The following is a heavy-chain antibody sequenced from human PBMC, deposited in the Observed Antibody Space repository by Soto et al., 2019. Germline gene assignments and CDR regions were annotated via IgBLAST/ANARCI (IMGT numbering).Heavy chain of an antibody. V-gene: IGHV4-4*02. CDR1: GVSLTSGNW. CDR3: ARLVYDTRLNYMYFDF. Sequence: SETLSLTCAVSGVSLTSGNWWTWVRQSPQRGLEYIGEIFHDGTANYYPSFERRVAMSVDTSRNQFSLKLTSVTAADTAVYFCARLVYDTRLNYMYFDFWGQGTLVTVS. CDR2: IFHDGTA. D-gene: IGHD3-10*01. J-gene: IGHJ4*02.